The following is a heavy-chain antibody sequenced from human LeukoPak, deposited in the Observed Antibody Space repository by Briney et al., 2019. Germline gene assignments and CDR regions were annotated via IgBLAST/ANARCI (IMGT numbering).Heavy chain of an antibody. J-gene: IGHJ6*02. D-gene: IGHD2-2*01. CDR1: GFTFSSYA. CDR3: ARDIVVVPAARYYYGMDV. Sequence: PGGSLRLSCAASGFTFSSYAMSWVRQAPGKGLEWVAVISYDGSNKYYADSVKGRFTISRDNSKNTLYLQMNSLRAEDTAVYYCARDIVVVPAARYYYGMDVWGQGTTVTVSS. V-gene: IGHV3-30-3*01. CDR2: ISYDGSNK.